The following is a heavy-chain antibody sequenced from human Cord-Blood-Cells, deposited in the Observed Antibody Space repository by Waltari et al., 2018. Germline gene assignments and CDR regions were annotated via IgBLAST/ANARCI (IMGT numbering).Heavy chain of an antibody. J-gene: IGHJ4*02. Sequence: QVQLVESGGGVVQPGRSLRLSCAASGFTFSSYAMHWVRQAPGRGHGWVAVISYDGSNKYYEDSVKGRFTISRDNSKNTLYLQMNSLRAEDTAVYYCARGIPTAAGIDYWGQGTLVTVSS. CDR1: GFTFSSYA. CDR2: ISYDGSNK. D-gene: IGHD6-13*01. V-gene: IGHV3-30*01. CDR3: ARGIPTAAGIDY.